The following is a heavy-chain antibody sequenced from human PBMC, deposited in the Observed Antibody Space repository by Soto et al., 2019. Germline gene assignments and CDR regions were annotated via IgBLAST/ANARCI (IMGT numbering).Heavy chain of an antibody. CDR2: ISAGGGTI. Sequence: GGSLRLSCAASGFTFSSYAMSWVRQAPGKGLEWVSVISAGGGTIYYADSVKGRFTISRDNSQSTLFLQMNSLRAEDTAVYYCAKRYDASGTYYKDWGQGTLVTVSS. J-gene: IGHJ4*02. CDR3: AKRYDASGTYYKD. CDR1: GFTFSSYA. V-gene: IGHV3-23*01. D-gene: IGHD3-10*01.